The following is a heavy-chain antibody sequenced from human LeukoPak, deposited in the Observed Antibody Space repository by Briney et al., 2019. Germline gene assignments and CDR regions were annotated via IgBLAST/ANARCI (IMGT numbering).Heavy chain of an antibody. CDR3: ARREDSSSSEDY. Sequence: TGESLKISCLGSGYSFTTYWIGWVRQMPGKGLEWMGIIYPDDSDTTFSPSFQGQVTMSADKSISTAYLQWSSLKASDTAMYYCARREDSSSSEDYWGQGTLVTVSS. J-gene: IGHJ4*02. V-gene: IGHV5-51*01. CDR1: GYSFTTYW. CDR2: IYPDDSDT. D-gene: IGHD6-6*01.